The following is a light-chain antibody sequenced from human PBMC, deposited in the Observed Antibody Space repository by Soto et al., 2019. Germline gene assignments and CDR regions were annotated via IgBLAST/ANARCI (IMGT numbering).Light chain of an antibody. CDR1: QSLLHSNGNTY. V-gene: IGKV2-40*01. J-gene: IGKJ1*01. Sequence: EIVMTQSPLSLPVTPGDPASISCRSSQSLLHSNGNTYLDWYLQKPGQSPQLLIYTVSYRASGVPDRFSGSGSGTDFTLRISRVEADDVGVYYCMQRIEFPWTFGQGTKVDIK. CDR3: MQRIEFPWT. CDR2: TVS.